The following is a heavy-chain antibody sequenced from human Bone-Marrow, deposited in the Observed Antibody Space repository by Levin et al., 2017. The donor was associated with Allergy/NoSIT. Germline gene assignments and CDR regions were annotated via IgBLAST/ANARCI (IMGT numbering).Heavy chain of an antibody. D-gene: IGHD3/OR15-3a*01. Sequence: PGGSLRLFCAASGFPFSAYGMHWVRQGPGKGLEWVAFIYYDGSNTYYADSVEGRFTISRDNSKNTVHLQMDSLRADDTAMYYCARDRSGTYFYFWGQGTQVTVSS. J-gene: IGHJ4*02. V-gene: IGHV3-33*01. CDR3: ARDRSGTYFYF. CDR2: IYYDGSNT. CDR1: GFPFSAYG.